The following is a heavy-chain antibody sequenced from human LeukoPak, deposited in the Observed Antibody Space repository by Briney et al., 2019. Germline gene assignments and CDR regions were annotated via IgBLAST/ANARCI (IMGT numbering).Heavy chain of an antibody. CDR3: AAVSEIGVGSI. J-gene: IGHJ3*02. D-gene: IGHD6-19*01. Sequence: GGSLRLSCAASGFTFSSYEMNWVRQAPGKGLEWVSYISSSGSTIYYADSVKGRFTISRDNAKNSLYLQMNSLRPEDTAVYYCAAVSEIGVGSIWGQGTMVTVSS. CDR2: ISSSGSTI. V-gene: IGHV3-48*03. CDR1: GFTFSSYE.